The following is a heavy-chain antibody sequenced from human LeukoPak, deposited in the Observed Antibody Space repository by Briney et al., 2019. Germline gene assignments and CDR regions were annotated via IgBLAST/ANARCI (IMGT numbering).Heavy chain of an antibody. Sequence: GGSLRLSCAASGFTFSSYSMNWVRQAPGKGLEWVALIRYDGTNKYYGDSVKGRFTISRDNSKNTLYLQMNSLRVEDTAVYYCAKDGITTGTTFEYWGQGTLVTVSS. V-gene: IGHV3-30*02. D-gene: IGHD4-11*01. CDR3: AKDGITTGTTFEY. J-gene: IGHJ4*02. CDR2: IRYDGTNK. CDR1: GFTFSSYS.